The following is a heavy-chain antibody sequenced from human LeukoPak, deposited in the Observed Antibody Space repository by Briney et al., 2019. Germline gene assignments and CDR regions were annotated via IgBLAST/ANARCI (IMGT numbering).Heavy chain of an antibody. Sequence: GGSLRLSCAASGFTFSSYAMHWVRQAPGKGLEYVSAISSNGGSTYYANSVKGRFTISRDNSKNTLYLQMGSLRAEDMAVYYCARDRSGRDDFWSGYYDYYYYYMDVWGKGTTVTVS. CDR3: ARDRSGRDDFWSGYYDYYYYYMDV. CDR2: ISSNGGST. J-gene: IGHJ6*03. D-gene: IGHD3-3*01. V-gene: IGHV3-64*01. CDR1: GFTFSSYA.